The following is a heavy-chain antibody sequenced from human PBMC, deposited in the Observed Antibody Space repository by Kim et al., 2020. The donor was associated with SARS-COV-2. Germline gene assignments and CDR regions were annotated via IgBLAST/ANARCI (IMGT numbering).Heavy chain of an antibody. Sequence: GGSLRLSCAASGFTFSSYAMHWVRQAPGKGLEWVAVIWYDGSNKYYADSVKGRFTISRDNSKNTLYLQMNSLRAEDTAVYYCAKDQQWLANREYYYYYYGMDVLGQGTTVTVSS. J-gene: IGHJ6*02. CDR3: AKDQQWLANREYYYYYYGMDV. CDR2: IWYDGSNK. D-gene: IGHD6-19*01. V-gene: IGHV3-33*06. CDR1: GFTFSSYA.